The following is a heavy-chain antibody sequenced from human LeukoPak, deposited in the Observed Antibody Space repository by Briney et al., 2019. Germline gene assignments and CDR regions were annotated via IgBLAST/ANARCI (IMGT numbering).Heavy chain of an antibody. D-gene: IGHD4-17*01. CDR1: GFTFSSYS. J-gene: IGHJ4*02. CDR3: ARAGGSTVSHSDY. Sequence: GGSLRLSCAASGFTFSSYSMNWIRQAPGKGLEWVSSISSSTSYIYYADSVKGRFTISKDNARNSLYLQMNSLRAEDTAVYYCARAGGSTVSHSDYWGQGTLVTVSS. CDR2: ISSSTSYI. V-gene: IGHV3-21*01.